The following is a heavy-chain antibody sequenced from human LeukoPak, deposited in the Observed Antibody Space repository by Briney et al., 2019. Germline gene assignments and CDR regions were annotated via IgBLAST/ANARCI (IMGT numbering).Heavy chain of an antibody. CDR3: AKDESGGVVSFDY. CDR1: GFTFSSYA. Sequence: GGSLRLSCAAPGFTFSSYAMSWVRQAPGKGLEWVSTISNSDYSTYHADSVKGRFTISRANSENTLYLQMNNLRAEDTAVYYCAKDESGGVVSFDYWGQGTLVTVSS. V-gene: IGHV3-23*01. CDR2: ISNSDYST. J-gene: IGHJ4*02. D-gene: IGHD3-3*01.